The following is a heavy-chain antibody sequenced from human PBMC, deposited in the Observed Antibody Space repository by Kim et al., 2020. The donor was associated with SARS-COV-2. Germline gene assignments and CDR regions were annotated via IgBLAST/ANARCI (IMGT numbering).Heavy chain of an antibody. V-gene: IGHV3-21*01. CDR3: ARDLKSGSSWSSYY. CDR2: ISSSSSYI. CDR1: GFTFSSYS. D-gene: IGHD6-13*01. Sequence: GGSLILSCAASGFTFSSYSMNWVRQAPGKGLEWVSSISSSSSYIYYADSVKGRFTISRDNAKNSLYLQMNSLRAEDTAVYYCARDLKSGSSWSSYYWGQGTLVTVSS. J-gene: IGHJ4*02.